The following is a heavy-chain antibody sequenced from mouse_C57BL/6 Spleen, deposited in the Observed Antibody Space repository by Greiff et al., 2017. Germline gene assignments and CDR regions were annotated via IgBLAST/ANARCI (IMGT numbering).Heavy chain of an antibody. Sequence: EVQRVESGGGLVKPGGSLKLSCAASGFTFSSYAMSWVRQTPEKRLEWVATISDGGSYTYYPDNVKGRFTISRDNAKNNLYLQMSHLKSEDTAMYYCARDRGGYYDYFDYWGQGTTLTVSS. CDR1: GFTFSSYA. V-gene: IGHV5-4*01. D-gene: IGHD2-3*01. CDR2: ISDGGSYT. J-gene: IGHJ2*01. CDR3: ARDRGGYYDYFDY.